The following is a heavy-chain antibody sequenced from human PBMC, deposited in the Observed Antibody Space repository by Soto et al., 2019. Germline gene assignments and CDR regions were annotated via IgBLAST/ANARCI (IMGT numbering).Heavy chain of an antibody. Sequence: SETLSLTCTVSGGSTSSYYWSWIRQPPGEGLEWIGYIYYSGSTNYNPSLKSRVTISVDTSKNQFSLKLSSVTAADTAVYYCARDRAGDIVPLYWGQGTLVTVSS. CDR3: ARDRAGDIVPLY. CDR2: IYYSGST. CDR1: GGSTSSYY. V-gene: IGHV4-59*12. J-gene: IGHJ4*02. D-gene: IGHD2-15*01.